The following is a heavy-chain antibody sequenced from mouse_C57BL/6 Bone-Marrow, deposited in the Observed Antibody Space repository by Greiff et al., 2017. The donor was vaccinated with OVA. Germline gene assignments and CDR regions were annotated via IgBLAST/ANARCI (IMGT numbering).Heavy chain of an antibody. CDR3: ARCHYYGSSPYDY. D-gene: IGHD1-1*01. Sequence: EVQLQQSGPELVKPGASVKISCKASGYTFTDYYMNWVKQSHGKSLEWIGDINPNNGGTSYNQKFKGKATLTVDKSSSTAYMELRSLTTEDSAVYYCARCHYYGSSPYDYRGQGTTLTVSS. V-gene: IGHV1-26*01. CDR2: INPNNGGT. J-gene: IGHJ2*01. CDR1: GYTFTDYY.